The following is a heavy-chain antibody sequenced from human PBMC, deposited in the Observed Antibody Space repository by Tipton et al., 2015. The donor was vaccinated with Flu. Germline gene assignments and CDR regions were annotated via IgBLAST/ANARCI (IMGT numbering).Heavy chain of an antibody. CDR3: ARESYGGNSGSFDY. V-gene: IGHV3-53*01. D-gene: IGHD4-23*01. CDR1: GFTVSSNY. Sequence: QLVQSGGGLIQPGGSLRLSCAASGFTVSSNYMSWVRQAPGKGLEWVSVIYSGGSTYYADSVKGRFTISRDNSKNTLYLQINSLRAEDTAVYRCARESYGGNSGSFDYWGQGTLVTVSS. CDR2: IYSGGST. J-gene: IGHJ4*02.